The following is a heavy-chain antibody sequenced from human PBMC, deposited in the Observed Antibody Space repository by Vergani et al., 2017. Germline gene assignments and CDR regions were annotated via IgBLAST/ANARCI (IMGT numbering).Heavy chain of an antibody. CDR2: INHRGST. CDR1: GGSFSGYY. CDR3: ARVSLGYAAD. J-gene: IGHJ4*02. D-gene: IGHD2-15*01. Sequence: QVQLQQWGAGLLKPSETLSLTCAVYGGSFSGYYWSWIRQPPGKGLEWIGEINHRGSTNYNPSLKSRVTISVDTSKNQFSLKLSSVTAADTAVYYCARVSLGYAADWGQGTLVTVSS. V-gene: IGHV4-34*01.